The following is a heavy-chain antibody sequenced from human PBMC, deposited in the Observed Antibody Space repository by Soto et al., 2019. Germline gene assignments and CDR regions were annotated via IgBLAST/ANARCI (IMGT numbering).Heavy chain of an antibody. Sequence: QVQLVQSGAEVKKPGSSVKVSCKASVGTFSSYTISWVRQSPGQGLEWMGRIIPILGIANYAQKFQGRVTITADKFTSTAYMELSSLRSEDTAVYYCARYRGDGYERVWGQGTLVTVSS. V-gene: IGHV1-69*02. J-gene: IGHJ4*02. D-gene: IGHD3-10*01. CDR2: IIPILGIA. CDR1: VGTFSSYT. CDR3: ARYRGDGYERV.